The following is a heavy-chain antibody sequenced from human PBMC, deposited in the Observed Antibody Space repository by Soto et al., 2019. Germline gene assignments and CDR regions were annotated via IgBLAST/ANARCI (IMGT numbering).Heavy chain of an antibody. D-gene: IGHD1-26*01. Sequence: SETLSLTCTVSGGSISSSSYYWGWIRQPPGKGLEWIGSIYYSGSTYYNPSLKSRVTISVDTSKNQFSLKLSSVTAADTAVYYCASQGVGATRFDYWGQGNLVTVSS. J-gene: IGHJ4*02. CDR3: ASQGVGATRFDY. CDR1: GGSISSSSYY. V-gene: IGHV4-39*01. CDR2: IYYSGST.